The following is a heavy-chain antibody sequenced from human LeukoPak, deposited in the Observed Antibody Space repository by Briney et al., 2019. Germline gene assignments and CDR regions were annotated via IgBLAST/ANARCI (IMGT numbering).Heavy chain of an antibody. D-gene: IGHD3-22*01. CDR2: IYSGGNS. Sequence: GGSLRLSCAASGFTVSRNYMSWLRQAPGKGLEWVSVIYSGGNSYYADSVKGRFTISRDNSKNTVYLQMNSLRVEDTAVYYCARWVTHYDSSGYYWGQGTLVTVSS. J-gene: IGHJ4*02. CDR3: ARWVTHYDSSGYY. CDR1: GFTVSRNY. V-gene: IGHV3-53*05.